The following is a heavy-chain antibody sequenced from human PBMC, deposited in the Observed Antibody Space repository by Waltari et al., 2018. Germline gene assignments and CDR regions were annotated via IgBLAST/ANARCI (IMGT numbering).Heavy chain of an antibody. D-gene: IGHD3-3*01. CDR3: ATFERITIFGVVIPFDY. Sequence: EVQLVQSGAEVKKPGATVQISCKASGYTFTDYYMHWVQQAPGKGLEWMGRVDPEDGETIYAEKFQGRVTITADTSTDTAYMELSSLRSEDTAVYYCATFERITIFGVVIPFDYWGQGTLVTVSS. CDR2: VDPEDGET. V-gene: IGHV1-69-2*01. J-gene: IGHJ4*02. CDR1: GYTFTDYY.